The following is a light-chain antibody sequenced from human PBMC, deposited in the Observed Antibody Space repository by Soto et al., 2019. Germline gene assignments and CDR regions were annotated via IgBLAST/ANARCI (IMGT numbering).Light chain of an antibody. CDR1: QSISSY. V-gene: IGKV1-39*01. CDR2: AAS. CDR3: QQRSSWPLT. J-gene: IGKJ5*01. Sequence: DIQMTQSPSSLSASVGDRVTITCRASQSISSYLNWYQQKPGKAPKLLIYAASSLQSGVPSRFSGSGSGTEFTLTISSLQPDDFATYYCQQRSSWPLTFGQGTRLEIK.